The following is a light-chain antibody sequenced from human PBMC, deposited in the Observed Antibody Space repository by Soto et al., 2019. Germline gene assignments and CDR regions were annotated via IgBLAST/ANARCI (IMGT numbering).Light chain of an antibody. CDR3: QQYGSSPNT. J-gene: IGKJ2*01. CDR2: RAS. CDR1: QRVSTN. Sequence: ETVMTQSPATLSVSPGERATLSCRASQRVSTNLAWYQQKPGQSPRLLIYRASTRATDIPARFSGSGSGTDFTLTISRLEPEDFAVYYCQQYGSSPNTFGQGTKLEIK. V-gene: IGKV3-15*01.